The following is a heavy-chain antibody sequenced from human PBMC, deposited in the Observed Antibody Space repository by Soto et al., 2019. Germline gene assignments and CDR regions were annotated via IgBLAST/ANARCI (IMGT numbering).Heavy chain of an antibody. J-gene: IGHJ3*02. D-gene: IGHD2-15*01. CDR1: GFTFSSYA. CDR3: SRDRYCSGGSCYSEWAFDI. Sequence: EVQLLESGGGLVQPGGSLRLSCAASGFTFSSYAMSWVRQAPGKGLEWVSGISGSGGATYYADSVKGRFTISRDHSKHTLYLQMNSLRAEDTAVYYCSRDRYCSGGSCYSEWAFDIWGQGTMVTVSS. V-gene: IGHV3-23*01. CDR2: ISGSGGAT.